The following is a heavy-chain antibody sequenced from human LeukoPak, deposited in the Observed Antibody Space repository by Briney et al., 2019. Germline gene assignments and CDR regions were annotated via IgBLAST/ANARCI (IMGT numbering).Heavy chain of an antibody. CDR1: GGSISSGSYY. D-gene: IGHD6-19*01. V-gene: IGHV4-61*01. Sequence: SPSETLSLTCTVSGGSISSGSYYWSWIRQPPGKGLEWIGYIYYSGSTNYNPSLKSRVTISVDTSKNQFSLKLSSVTAADTAVYYCARELGSGWYSNWFDPWGQGTLVTVSS. CDR3: ARELGSGWYSNWFDP. J-gene: IGHJ5*02. CDR2: IYYSGST.